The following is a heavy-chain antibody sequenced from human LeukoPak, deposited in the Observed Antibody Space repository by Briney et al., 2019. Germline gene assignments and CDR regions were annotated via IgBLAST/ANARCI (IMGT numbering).Heavy chain of an antibody. CDR1: GGSISSYY. J-gene: IGHJ4*02. V-gene: IGHV4-4*07. Sequence: SETLSLTCTVSGGSISSYYWSWIRQPAGKGLEWIGRIYTSGSTNYNPSLKSRVTISVDKSKNQFSLKLSSVTAADTAVYYCARDNGRGSYIDYWGQGTLVTVSS. CDR3: ARDNGRGSYIDY. D-gene: IGHD1-26*01. CDR2: IYTSGST.